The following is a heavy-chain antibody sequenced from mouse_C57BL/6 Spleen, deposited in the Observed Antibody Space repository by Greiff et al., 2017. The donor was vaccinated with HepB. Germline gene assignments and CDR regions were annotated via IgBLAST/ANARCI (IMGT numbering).Heavy chain of an antibody. CDR3: ASGSSYYAMDY. CDR1: GYSITSGYD. CDR2: ISYSGST. D-gene: IGHD1-1*01. J-gene: IGHJ4*01. Sequence: DVKLVESGPGMVKPSQSLSLTCTVTGYSITSGYDWHWIRHFPGNKLEWMGYISYSGSTNYNPSLKSRISITHDTSKNHFFLKLNSVTTEDTATYYCASGSSYYAMDYWGQGTSVTVSS. V-gene: IGHV3-1*01.